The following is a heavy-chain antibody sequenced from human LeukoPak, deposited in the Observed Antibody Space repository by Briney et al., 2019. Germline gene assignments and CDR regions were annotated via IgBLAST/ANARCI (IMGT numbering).Heavy chain of an antibody. J-gene: IGHJ4*02. CDR2: INPNSGGT. D-gene: IGHD3-10*01. CDR1: GYTFTGYY. CDR3: ASGLGSGSYYGGRY. V-gene: IGHV1-2*02. Sequence: ASVKVSCKXSGYTFTGYYMHWVRQAPGQGLEWMGWINPNSGGTNYAQKFQGRVTMTRDTSISTAYMELSRLRSDDTAVYYCASGLGSGSYYGGRYWGQGTLVTVSS.